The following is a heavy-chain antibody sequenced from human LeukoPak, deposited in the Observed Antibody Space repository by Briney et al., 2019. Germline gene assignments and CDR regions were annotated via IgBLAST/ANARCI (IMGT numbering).Heavy chain of an antibody. CDR2: IWFDGSNE. J-gene: IGHJ5*02. CDR3: ARDYGSGIEENWFDP. Sequence: PGGSLRLSCAGSRFTFRSYGMHWVRQAPGKGLEWVAGIWFDGSNEYYADSVKGRFTISRDNSKNTLYLQMNSLRAEDTAVYYCARDYGSGIEENWFDPWGQGTLVTVSS. D-gene: IGHD3-10*01. CDR1: RFTFRSYG. V-gene: IGHV3-33*01.